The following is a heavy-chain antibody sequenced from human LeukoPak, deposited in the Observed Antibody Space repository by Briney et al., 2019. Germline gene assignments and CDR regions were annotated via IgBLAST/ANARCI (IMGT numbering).Heavy chain of an antibody. V-gene: IGHV4-39*07. Sequence: ASETLSLTCTVSGGSISSSSYYWGWIRQPPGKGLEWIGSIYYSGSTYYNPSLKSRVTISLDTSKNQFSLKLSSVTAADTAVYYCARGGAIRYFDWLPLFAFDIWGQGTMVTVSS. CDR3: ARGGAIRYFDWLPLFAFDI. D-gene: IGHD3-9*01. CDR1: GGSISSSSYY. CDR2: IYYSGST. J-gene: IGHJ3*02.